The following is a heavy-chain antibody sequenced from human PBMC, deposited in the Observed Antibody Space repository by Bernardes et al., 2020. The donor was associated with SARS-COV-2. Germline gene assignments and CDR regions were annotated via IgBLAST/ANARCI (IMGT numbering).Heavy chain of an antibody. V-gene: IGHV1-18*01. Sequence: ASMKVSCKASGYTFTSYVISWFRQAPGQGLEWMGWISGFNGNTNYAQKLQGRVTMTTDTSTSTAYMELRSLRSDDTAVYYCARGGRTKVPAHWGQGTLVTVSS. J-gene: IGHJ4*02. D-gene: IGHD1-26*01. CDR2: ISGFNGNT. CDR3: ARGGRTKVPAH. CDR1: GYTFTSYV.